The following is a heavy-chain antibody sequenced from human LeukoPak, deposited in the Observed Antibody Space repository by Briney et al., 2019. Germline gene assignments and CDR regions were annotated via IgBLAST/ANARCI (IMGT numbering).Heavy chain of an antibody. J-gene: IGHJ6*03. CDR1: GYSFTSYW. V-gene: IGHV5-51*01. CDR2: IYPGDSGT. CDR3: ARHQYSSSWYEGYYYMDV. Sequence: GESLKISCKGSGYSFTSYWIGWVRQMPGKGLEWMGIIYPGDSGTRYSPSFQGQVTISADKSISTAYLQWSSLKASDTAMYYCARHQYSSSWYEGYYYMDVWGKGTTVTVSS. D-gene: IGHD6-13*01.